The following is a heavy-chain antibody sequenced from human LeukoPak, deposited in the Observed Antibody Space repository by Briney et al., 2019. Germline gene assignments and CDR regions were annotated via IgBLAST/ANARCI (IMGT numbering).Heavy chain of an antibody. J-gene: IGHJ6*02. CDR1: GYTFTGYY. CDR2: INPNSGGT. CDR3: AVVRLTMNYYDSSMDV. D-gene: IGHD3-22*01. V-gene: IGHV1-2*02. Sequence: ASVKVSCKASGYTFTGYYMHWVRQAPGQGLEWMGWINPNSGGTNYAQKFKGRVTMTRDTSISTAYMELSRLRSDDTAVYYCAVVRLTMNYYDSSMDVWGQGTTVTVSS.